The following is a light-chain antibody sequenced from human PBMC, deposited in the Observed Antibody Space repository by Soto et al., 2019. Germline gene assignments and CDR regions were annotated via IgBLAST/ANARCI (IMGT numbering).Light chain of an antibody. V-gene: IGLV2-8*01. J-gene: IGLJ3*02. CDR3: SSYADFNNVL. CDR2: EVT. CDR1: SSDVRNYNF. Sequence: QSALTQPPSASGSPGQSVTISCTGTSSDVRNYNFISWYQQYPGKAPKLMISEVTKRPSGVPDRFSGSKSVNVASLTVSGLQAEDEAEYYCSSYADFNNVLFGGGTKLTVL.